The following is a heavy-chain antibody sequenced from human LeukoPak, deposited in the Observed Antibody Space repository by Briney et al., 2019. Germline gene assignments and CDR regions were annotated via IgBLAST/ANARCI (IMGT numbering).Heavy chain of an antibody. V-gene: IGHV3-13*01. CDR3: ARGRYYDSSGYSLPLFDY. CDR1: GFTFSSYD. J-gene: IGHJ4*02. CDR2: IGTAGDT. Sequence: QPGGPLRLSCAASGFTFSSYDMHWVRQATGKGLEWVSAIGTAGDTYYPGSVKGRFTISRENAKNSLYLQMNSLRAGDTAVYYCARGRYYDSSGYSLPLFDYWGQGTLVTVSS. D-gene: IGHD3-22*01.